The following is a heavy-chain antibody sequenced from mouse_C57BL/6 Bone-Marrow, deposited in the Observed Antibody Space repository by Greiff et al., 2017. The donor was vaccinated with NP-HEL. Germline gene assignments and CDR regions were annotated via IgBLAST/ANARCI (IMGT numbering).Heavy chain of an antibody. D-gene: IGHD1-2*01. CDR2: IDPANGNT. Sequence: EVKLQESVAELVRPGASVKLSCTASGFNIKNTYMHWVKQRPEQGLEWIGRIDPANGNTKYAPKFQGKATITADTSSNTAYLQLSSLTSEDTAIYYCARSTLLRYRYFDGWGTGTTVTVSS. J-gene: IGHJ1*03. V-gene: IGHV14-3*01. CDR1: GFNIKNTY. CDR3: ARSTLLRYRYFDG.